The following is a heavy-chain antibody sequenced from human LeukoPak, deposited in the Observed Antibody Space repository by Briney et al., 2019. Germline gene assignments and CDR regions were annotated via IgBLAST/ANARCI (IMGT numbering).Heavy chain of an antibody. V-gene: IGHV3-23*01. CDR3: ATRFGLDYYYYYMDV. J-gene: IGHJ6*03. D-gene: IGHD3-10*01. CDR2: IDGDGANT. CDR1: GFTFSLYA. Sequence: PGGPLRLSCAASGFTFSLYAMTWVRQTPEKGLEWVSTIDGDGANTYYADSVRGRFTISRDNSKNTLSLQMTSLRADDTAVYYCATRFGLDYYYYYMDVWGKGTTVTISS.